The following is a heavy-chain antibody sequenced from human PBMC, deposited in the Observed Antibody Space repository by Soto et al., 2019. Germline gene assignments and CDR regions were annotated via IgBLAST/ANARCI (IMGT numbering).Heavy chain of an antibody. CDR2: ISGSGGST. D-gene: IGHD3-22*01. V-gene: IGHV3-23*01. J-gene: IGHJ3*02. CDR1: GFTFSSYA. Sequence: GGSLRLSCAASGFTFSSYAMSWVRQAPGKGLEWVSAISGSGGSTYYADSVKGRFTISRDNSKNTLYLQMNSLRAEDTAVYYCAKATYYDSSGYYPHPNDAFDICGQGTMLTVSS. CDR3: AKATYYDSSGYYPHPNDAFDI.